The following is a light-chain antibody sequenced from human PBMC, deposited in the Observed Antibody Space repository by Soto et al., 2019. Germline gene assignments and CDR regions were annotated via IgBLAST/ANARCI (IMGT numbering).Light chain of an antibody. V-gene: IGLV9-49*01. CDR3: GADHGSGSNFEVV. J-gene: IGLJ2*01. CDR2: VGSGGIVG. Sequence: QLVLTQPPSASASLGASVTLTCTLSSGYSNYKVDWYQQRPGKGPRFVMRVGSGGIVGSKGDGIPDRFSVLGSGLNRYLTIKNIQEEGESDYHCGADHGSGSNFEVVFGGGTKLTVL. CDR1: SGYSNYK.